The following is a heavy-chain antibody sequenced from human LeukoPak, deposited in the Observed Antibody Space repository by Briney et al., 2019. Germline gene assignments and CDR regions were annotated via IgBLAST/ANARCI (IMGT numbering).Heavy chain of an antibody. CDR1: GITVSSNY. CDR3: ARVRIAATGLGAFDP. CDR2: IYSGGIS. J-gene: IGHJ5*02. Sequence: GGSLRLSCAASGITVSSNYIIWFRQAPGKGLEWVSVIYSGGISYYADSVKGRFTISRDNSKNTVSLQMGSLRADDTALYYCARVRIAATGLGAFDPWGQGTLVTVSS. V-gene: IGHV3-66*01. D-gene: IGHD6-13*01.